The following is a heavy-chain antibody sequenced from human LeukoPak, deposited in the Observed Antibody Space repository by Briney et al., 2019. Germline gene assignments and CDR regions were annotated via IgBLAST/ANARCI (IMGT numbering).Heavy chain of an antibody. V-gene: IGHV3-23*01. CDR2: ISGSGGST. CDR3: AKDGATSPKLGILHA. J-gene: IGHJ5*02. Sequence: GGSLRFSCAASGFTFSSYAMSWVRQAPGKGLEWVSAISGSGGSTYYADSVKGRFTISRDNSKNTLYLQMNSLRAEDTAVYYCAKDGATSPKLGILHAWGQGTLVTVSS. CDR1: GFTFSSYA. D-gene: IGHD7-27*01.